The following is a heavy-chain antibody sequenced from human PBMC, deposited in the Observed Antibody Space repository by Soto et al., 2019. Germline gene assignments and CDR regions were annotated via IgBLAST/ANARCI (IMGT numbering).Heavy chain of an antibody. CDR2: ISSSGSTI. J-gene: IGHJ4*02. CDR1: GFTFSDYY. V-gene: IGHV3-11*01. Sequence: QVQLVESGGGLVKPGGSLRLSCAASGFTFSDYYMSWIRQAPGKGLEWVSYISSSGSTIYYADSVKGRFTISRDNAKNSLYLQMNSLRAEDTAVYYCARDHPGYYDSSGSSIEAKFDYWGQGTLVTVSS. CDR3: ARDHPGYYDSSGSSIEAKFDY. D-gene: IGHD3-22*01.